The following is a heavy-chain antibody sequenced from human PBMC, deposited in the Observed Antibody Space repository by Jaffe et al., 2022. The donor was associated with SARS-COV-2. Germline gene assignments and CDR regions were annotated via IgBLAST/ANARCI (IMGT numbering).Heavy chain of an antibody. CDR3: TTDRGSYDYVGYFDY. CDR2: IKSKTDGGAT. V-gene: IGHV3-15*01. J-gene: IGHJ4*02. D-gene: IGHD5-12*01. Sequence: LVESGGGLVKPGGFLRLSCAASGFHFSNAWMSWVRQAPGKGLEWVGRIKSKTDGGATDYAAPVKGRFTISRDDSKNTLYLQMNSLKTEDTAVYYCTTDRGSYDYVGYFDYWGQGALVTVSS. CDR1: GFHFSNAW.